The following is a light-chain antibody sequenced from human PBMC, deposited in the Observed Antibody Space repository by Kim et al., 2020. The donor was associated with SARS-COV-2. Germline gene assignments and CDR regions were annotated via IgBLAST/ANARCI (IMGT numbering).Light chain of an antibody. CDR3: SSHTSSSPSYV. V-gene: IGLV2-14*04. CDR1: SSDVGGYNY. CDR2: VVS. J-gene: IGLJ1*01. Sequence: QSITISCTGTSSDVGGYNYVSWYQQHPGEVPRLVIYVVSKRPSGVSHRFSGSKSGNTASLIISGLQAEDEADYYCSSHTSSSPSYVFGTGTKVTVL.